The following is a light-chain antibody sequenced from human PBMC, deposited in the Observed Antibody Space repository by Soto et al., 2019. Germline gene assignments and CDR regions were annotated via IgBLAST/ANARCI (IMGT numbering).Light chain of an antibody. J-gene: IGKJ1*01. CDR1: QSVSTK. V-gene: IGKV3-15*01. Sequence: EIVITQSPATLSVSPGERATLSCRASQSVSTKLAWYQQKPGQAPRLLIYGASTRAAGIPARFSGSGSGTEFTLTISSLQSEDFAVYYCQQYNNWLRGTFGQGTKVEIK. CDR2: GAS. CDR3: QQYNNWLRGT.